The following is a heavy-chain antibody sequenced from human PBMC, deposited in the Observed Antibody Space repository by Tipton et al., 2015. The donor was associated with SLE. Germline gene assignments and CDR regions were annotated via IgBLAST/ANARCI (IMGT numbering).Heavy chain of an antibody. CDR3: ARTEVGGYSHDAFDL. CDR1: GGSFSGYY. V-gene: IGHV4-34*01. J-gene: IGHJ3*01. Sequence: TLSLTCAVYGGSFSGYYWSWIRQPPGKGLEWIGEMDHSGITNYNPSLKSRVTISLDTSKNQFSLKLSSVTAADTAVYYCARTEVGGYSHDAFDLWGHGTMVTVSS. D-gene: IGHD6-25*01. CDR2: MDHSGIT.